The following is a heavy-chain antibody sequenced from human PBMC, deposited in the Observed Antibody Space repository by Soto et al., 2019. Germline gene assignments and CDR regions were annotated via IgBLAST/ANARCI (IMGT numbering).Heavy chain of an antibody. J-gene: IGHJ6*02. Sequence: SETLSLTCTVSGGSVSSGSHYWSWIRQPPGKGLEWIGYIYYSGSTNYNPSLKSRVTISVDTSKNQFSLKLSSVTAADTAVYYCARESGYSGYEGEYYYYGMDVWGQGTTATVSS. D-gene: IGHD5-12*01. V-gene: IGHV4-61*01. CDR2: IYYSGST. CDR3: ARESGYSGYEGEYYYYGMDV. CDR1: GGSVSSGSHY.